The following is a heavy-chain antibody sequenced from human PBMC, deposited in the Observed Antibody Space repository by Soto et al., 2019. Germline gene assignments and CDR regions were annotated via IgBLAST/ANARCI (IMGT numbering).Heavy chain of an antibody. Sequence: QVQLQESGPGLVKPSGTLSLTCAVSGGSISSSNLWTLVRQHQGKGLEWIGEIYHTGATNDNPSLKSRVTISVDKSKNHFSLKLNSVTAGDTAVYYCARSPRSISAGGIDYWGQGILVTVAS. V-gene: IGHV4-4*02. CDR3: ARSPRSISAGGIDY. CDR2: IYHTGAT. J-gene: IGHJ4*02. CDR1: GGSISSSNL. D-gene: IGHD6-13*01.